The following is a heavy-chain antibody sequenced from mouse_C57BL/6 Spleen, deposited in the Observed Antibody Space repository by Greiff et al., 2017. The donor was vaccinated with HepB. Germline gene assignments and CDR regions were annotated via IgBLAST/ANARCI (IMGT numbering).Heavy chain of an antibody. V-gene: IGHV1-76*01. CDR2: IYPGSGNT. CDR3: ARDWERAWFAY. D-gene: IGHD4-1*01. J-gene: IGHJ3*01. CDR1: GYTFTDYY. Sequence: VKLQESGAELVRPGASVKLSCKASGYTFTDYYINWVKQRPGQGLEWIARIYPGSGNTYYNEKFKGKATLTAEKSSSTAYMQLSSLTSEDSAVYFCARDWERAWFAYWGQGTLVTVSA.